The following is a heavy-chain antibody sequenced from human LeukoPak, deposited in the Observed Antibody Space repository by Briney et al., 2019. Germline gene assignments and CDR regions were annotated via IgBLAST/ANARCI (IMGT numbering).Heavy chain of an antibody. J-gene: IGHJ4*02. CDR3: ARDGYSYGTILDY. V-gene: IGHV4-34*01. CDR2: INHSGST. CDR1: GGSFSGYY. D-gene: IGHD5-18*01. Sequence: PSETLSLTCAVYGGSFSGYYWSWIRQPPGKGLEWIGEINHSGSTNYNPSLKSRVTISVDTSKNQFSLKLSSVTAADTAVYYCARDGYSYGTILDYWGQGTLVTVSS.